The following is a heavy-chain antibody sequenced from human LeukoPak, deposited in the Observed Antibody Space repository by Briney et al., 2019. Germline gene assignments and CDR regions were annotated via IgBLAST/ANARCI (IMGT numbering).Heavy chain of an antibody. CDR1: GFTFTNDW. V-gene: IGHV3-74*01. Sequence: GGSLRLSCAASGFTFTNDWMHWVRPAPGKGPVWVSQISSDGSSATYADSVKGRFTISRDNAKCTLYLQMNSLRAEDTAVYYCVRSLGDSWGQGT. D-gene: IGHD3-16*01. CDR2: ISSDGSSA. J-gene: IGHJ5*01. CDR3: VRSLGDS.